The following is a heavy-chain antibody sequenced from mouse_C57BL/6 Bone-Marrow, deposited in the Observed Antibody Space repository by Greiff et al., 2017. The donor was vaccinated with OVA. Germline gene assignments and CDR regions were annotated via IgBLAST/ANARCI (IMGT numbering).Heavy chain of an antibody. J-gene: IGHJ3*01. Sequence: VQLQQSGAELVRPGASVKLSCTASGFNIKDDYMHWVKQRPEQGLYWIGWIDPENGDTEYASKFQGKATITADTSSNTAYLQLSSLTSEDTAVYYCTTYGSLAKFAYWGQGTLVTVSA. V-gene: IGHV14-4*01. CDR1: GFNIKDDY. D-gene: IGHD1-1*01. CDR3: TTYGSLAKFAY. CDR2: IDPENGDT.